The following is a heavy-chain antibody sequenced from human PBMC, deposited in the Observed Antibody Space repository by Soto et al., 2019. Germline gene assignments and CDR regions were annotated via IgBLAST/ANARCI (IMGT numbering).Heavy chain of an antibody. D-gene: IGHD3-3*01. Sequence: PGGSLRLSCAASGFTFSNYAMSWVRQAPEKGLEWVSVISSSGGSTYYADSVKGRFTISRDNSKSTLYLQVNSLRAEDTAVYYCAKDDSDFWSGYYLKYFHHWGQGTLVTVSS. CDR1: GFTFSNYA. CDR3: AKDDSDFWSGYYLKYFHH. CDR2: ISSSGGST. V-gene: IGHV3-23*01. J-gene: IGHJ1*01.